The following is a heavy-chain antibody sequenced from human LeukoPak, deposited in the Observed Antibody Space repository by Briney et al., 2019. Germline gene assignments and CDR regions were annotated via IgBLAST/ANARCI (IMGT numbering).Heavy chain of an antibody. CDR3: ARDPSNSSGRYEIFDY. CDR2: ISAYNGNT. J-gene: IGHJ4*02. V-gene: IGHV1-18*01. Sequence: ASVKVSCKASGYTFTNYGISWVRQAPGQGLEWMGWISAYNGNTNYAQKFQGRVTMTTDPSTSTAYMELRGLRSDDTAVYFCARDPSNSSGRYEIFDYWGQGTLITVSS. D-gene: IGHD6-19*01. CDR1: GYTFTNYG.